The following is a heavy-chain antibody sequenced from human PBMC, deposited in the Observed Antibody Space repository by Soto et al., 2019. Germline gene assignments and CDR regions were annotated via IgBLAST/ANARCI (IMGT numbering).Heavy chain of an antibody. CDR3: ARFGGAYCGGDCYALLDY. CDR1: GFTFSSYA. V-gene: IGHV3-30-3*01. D-gene: IGHD2-21*02. J-gene: IGHJ4*02. CDR2: ISYDGSNK. Sequence: ESGGGVVQPGRSLRLSCAASGFTFSSYAMHWVRQAPGKGLEWVAVISYDGSNKYYADSVKGRFTISRDNSKNTLYLQMNSLRAEDTAVYYCARFGGAYCGGDCYALLDYWGQGTLVTVSS.